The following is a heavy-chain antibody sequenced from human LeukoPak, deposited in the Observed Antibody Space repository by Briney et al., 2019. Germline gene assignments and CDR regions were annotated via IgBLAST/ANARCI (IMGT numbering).Heavy chain of an antibody. CDR2: IYYSGST. Sequence: PSETLSLTCTVSGGSISSSSYYWGWIRQPPGKGLEWIGSIYYSGSTYYNPSLKSRVTISVDTSKNQFSLKLSSVTAADTAVYYCASFTRIAVAGSKDYWGQGTLVTVSS. V-gene: IGHV4-39*01. CDR1: GGSISSSSYY. J-gene: IGHJ4*02. D-gene: IGHD6-19*01. CDR3: ASFTRIAVAGSKDY.